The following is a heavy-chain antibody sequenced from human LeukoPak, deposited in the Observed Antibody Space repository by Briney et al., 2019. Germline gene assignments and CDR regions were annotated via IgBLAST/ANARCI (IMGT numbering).Heavy chain of an antibody. J-gene: IGHJ6*02. CDR1: GGSISSYY. Sequence: SETLSLTCTVSGGSISSYYWSWIRQPPGKGLEWIGYIYYSGSTNYNPSLKSRVTISVDTSKNQFSLKLSSVTAADTAVYYCARVSGDYYYYYGMDVWGQGTTVTVSS. D-gene: IGHD4-17*01. V-gene: IGHV4-59*01. CDR3: ARVSGDYYYYYGMDV. CDR2: IYYSGST.